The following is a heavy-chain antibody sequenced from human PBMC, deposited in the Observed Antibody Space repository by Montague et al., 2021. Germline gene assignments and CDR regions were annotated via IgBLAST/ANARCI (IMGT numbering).Heavy chain of an antibody. CDR2: IYYSGST. Sequence: SETLSLTCTISGGSIRSYYWNWIRQPPGKGLEWIGYIYYSGSTNYNPSLKSRVNISLDTSNYQFPLNLRSVTAADTAAYYCARALAARWWFDPWGQGTLVTVSS. D-gene: IGHD6-6*01. CDR1: GGSIRSYY. CDR3: ARALAARWWFDP. V-gene: IGHV4-59*01. J-gene: IGHJ5*02.